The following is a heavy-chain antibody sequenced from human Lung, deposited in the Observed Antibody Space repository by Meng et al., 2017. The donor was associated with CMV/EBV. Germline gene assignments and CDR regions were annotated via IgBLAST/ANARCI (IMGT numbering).Heavy chain of an antibody. CDR1: GFIFSSYA. Sequence: SCAASGFIFSSYAISWVRQAPGQGLEWVSVISVSGDGTPYADSVKGRFTISRDNSNNTLYLQMNSLSAEDTAVYYWAKGPECDPRENRFDPWGQGXLVTVSS. CDR3: AKGPECDPRENRFDP. CDR2: ISVSGDGT. D-gene: IGHD5-24*01. J-gene: IGHJ5*02. V-gene: IGHV3-23*01.